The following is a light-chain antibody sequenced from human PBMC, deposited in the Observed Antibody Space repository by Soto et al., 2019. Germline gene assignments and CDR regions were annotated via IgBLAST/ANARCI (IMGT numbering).Light chain of an antibody. J-gene: IGLJ3*02. CDR3: SSYAATSTLV. CDR2: EVS. V-gene: IGLV2-14*01. CDR1: TTGIGSYNF. Sequence: QSALTQPASVSGSPGQSITMSCTGSTTGIGSYNFVSWYQQHAGKAPKLVLYEVSNRPSGVSSRFSGSKSGNSASLTISGLQPEDEAHYFCSSYAATSTLVFGGGSKVTVL.